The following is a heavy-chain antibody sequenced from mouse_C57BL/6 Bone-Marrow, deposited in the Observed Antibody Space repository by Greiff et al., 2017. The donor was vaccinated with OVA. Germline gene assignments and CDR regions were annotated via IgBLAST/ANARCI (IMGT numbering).Heavy chain of an antibody. D-gene: IGHD1-1*01. V-gene: IGHV1-77*01. CDR1: GYTFTDYY. Sequence: VQLQQSGAELVKPGASVKISCKASGYTFTDYYINWVKQRPGQGLEWIGKIGPGSGSTYYHEKFKGKATLTADKSSSTAYMQLSSLTSEDSAVYFCEALYSTVVAKGAMDYWGQGTSVTVSS. CDR2: IGPGSGST. CDR3: EALYSTVVAKGAMDY. J-gene: IGHJ4*01.